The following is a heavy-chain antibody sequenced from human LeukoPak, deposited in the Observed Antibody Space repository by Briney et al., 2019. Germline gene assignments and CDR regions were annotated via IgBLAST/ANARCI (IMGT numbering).Heavy chain of an antibody. CDR1: GYTFTGYY. V-gene: IGHV1-2*02. CDR3: ARDDCSSTNCYNY. Sequence: ASVKVSCKASGYTFTGYYIHWVRQAPGQGLEWMGWIDPNSGGTNYAQKFQGRVTMTRDTTVSTASMELSRLISDDTAVYFCARDDCSSTNCYNYWGQGTLVTASS. CDR2: IDPNSGGT. J-gene: IGHJ4*02. D-gene: IGHD2-2*02.